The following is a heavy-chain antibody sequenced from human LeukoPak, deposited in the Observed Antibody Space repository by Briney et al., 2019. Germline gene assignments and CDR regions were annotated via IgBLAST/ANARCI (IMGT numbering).Heavy chain of an antibody. V-gene: IGHV4-34*01. CDR1: GGSFSDYY. Sequence: SETLSLTCAVYGGSFSDYYWSCIRQPPGKGVEWIGEINHSGSTNYSPSLKSRVTISVDTSKNQFSLKLSSVTAADTAVYYCARGRRITMVRGVRFDPWGQGTLVTVSS. J-gene: IGHJ5*02. CDR2: INHSGST. D-gene: IGHD3-10*01. CDR3: ARGRRITMVRGVRFDP.